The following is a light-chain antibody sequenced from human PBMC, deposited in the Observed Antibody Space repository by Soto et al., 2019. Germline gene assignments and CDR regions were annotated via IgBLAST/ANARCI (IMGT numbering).Light chain of an antibody. CDR3: HQYNHWLTWT. V-gene: IGKV3-15*01. CDR2: DAS. J-gene: IGKJ1*01. CDR1: QSISIN. Sequence: EMVLTQSPGTLSVSPGDRVTLSCRASQSISINLAWYQHKPGQAPSLLIYDASMRATGIPARFSGSGSGTEFTLTISSLQSEDFAVYYCHQYNHWLTWTFGQGTKVDIK.